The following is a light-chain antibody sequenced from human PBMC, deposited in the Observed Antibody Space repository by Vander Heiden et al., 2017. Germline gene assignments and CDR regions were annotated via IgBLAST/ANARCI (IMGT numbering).Light chain of an antibody. CDR1: QSISSW. CDR3: QQYNRYPYT. J-gene: IGKJ2*01. V-gene: IGKV1-5*03. Sequence: DIQMTQSPSTLSASVGDSVTITCRASQSISSWLAWYQQKPGTAPKLLIYKASSLESGVPSRFSGSGSGTEFTLTISSLQPDDFATYYCQQYNRYPYTFGQGTKLEIK. CDR2: KAS.